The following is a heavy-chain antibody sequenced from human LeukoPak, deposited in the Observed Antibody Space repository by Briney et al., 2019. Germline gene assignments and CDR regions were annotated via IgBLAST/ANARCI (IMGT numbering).Heavy chain of an antibody. J-gene: IGHJ4*02. CDR3: ARTLPIVVAPTTIFDY. Sequence: ASVKVSCKASGYMFTTYGITWVRQAPGQGLEWMGWISTYNGNTNSAQNFQGRVTMTTDTSTSTAYMELRSLRSDDTAVYYCARTLPIVVAPTTIFDYWGQGTLVTVSS. CDR2: ISTYNGNT. V-gene: IGHV1-18*01. D-gene: IGHD2-2*01. CDR1: GYMFTTYG.